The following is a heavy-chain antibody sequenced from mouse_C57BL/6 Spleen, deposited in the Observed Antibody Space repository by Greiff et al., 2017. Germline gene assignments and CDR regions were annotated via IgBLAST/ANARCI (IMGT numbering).Heavy chain of an antibody. V-gene: IGHV5-6*01. Sequence: EVKLMESGGDLVKPGGSLKLSCAASGFTFSSYGMSWVRQTPDKRLEWVATISSGGSYTYYPDSVKGRFTISRDNAKNTLYLQMSSLKSEDTAMYYCARHVRQDWYFDVWGTGTTVTASS. CDR1: GFTFSSYG. CDR3: ARHVRQDWYFDV. CDR2: ISSGGSYT. J-gene: IGHJ1*03. D-gene: IGHD6-1*01.